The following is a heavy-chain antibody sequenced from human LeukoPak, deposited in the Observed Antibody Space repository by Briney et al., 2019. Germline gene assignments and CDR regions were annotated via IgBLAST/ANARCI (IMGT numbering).Heavy chain of an antibody. Sequence: GESLKISCKGSGYSFTSYWIGWVRQMPGKGLEWMGIIYPGDSDTRYSPSFQGQVTISADKSISTAYLQWSSLKASDTAMYYCARVCGGDCYMYNYYYGMDVWGQRTTVTVSS. D-gene: IGHD2-21*02. CDR3: ARVCGGDCYMYNYYYGMDV. CDR2: IYPGDSDT. J-gene: IGHJ6*02. CDR1: GYSFTSYW. V-gene: IGHV5-51*01.